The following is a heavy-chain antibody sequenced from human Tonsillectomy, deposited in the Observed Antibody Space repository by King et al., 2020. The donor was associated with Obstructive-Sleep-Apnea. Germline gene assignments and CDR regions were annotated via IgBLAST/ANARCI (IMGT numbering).Heavy chain of an antibody. J-gene: IGHJ4*02. V-gene: IGHV1-69*01. Sequence: QVPLVQSGAEVKKPGSSVKVSCKASGGTFSSYAISWVRQAPGRGLEWMGGIIPIFGTANYAQKCQGRVTITADESTSTAYMELSSLRSEDTAVYYCARENSQWLAIDYWGQGTLVTVSS. CDR1: GGTFSSYA. D-gene: IGHD6-19*01. CDR2: IIPIFGTA. CDR3: ARENSQWLAIDY.